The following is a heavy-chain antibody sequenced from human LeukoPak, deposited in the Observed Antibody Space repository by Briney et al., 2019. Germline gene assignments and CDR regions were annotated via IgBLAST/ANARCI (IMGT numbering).Heavy chain of an antibody. Sequence: GGSLRLSCAASGFTFSDHYMTWIRQTPGKGLEWVSYISSSGTTIYYADSVKGRFTISRDNSKNTVFLQMNSLRPEDTAVYYCAKEREDLVVVAAAMRGYIWGQGTLVTVSS. D-gene: IGHD2-2*01. J-gene: IGHJ4*02. CDR3: AKEREDLVVVAAAMRGYI. CDR1: GFTFSDHY. CDR2: ISSSGTTI. V-gene: IGHV3-11*04.